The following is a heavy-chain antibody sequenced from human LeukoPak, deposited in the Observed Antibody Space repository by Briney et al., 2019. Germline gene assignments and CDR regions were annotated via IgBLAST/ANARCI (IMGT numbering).Heavy chain of an antibody. V-gene: IGHV3-21*01. CDR2: ISSSSSYI. J-gene: IGHJ3*02. Sequence: GGSLRLSCAASGFTFSSYSMNWVRQAPGKGLEWVSSISSSSSYIYYADSVKGRFTISRDNAKNSLYLQMNSLGAEDTAVYYCARETYYYDSRGDAFDIWGQGTMVTVSS. CDR3: ARETYYYDSRGDAFDI. CDR1: GFTFSSYS. D-gene: IGHD3-22*01.